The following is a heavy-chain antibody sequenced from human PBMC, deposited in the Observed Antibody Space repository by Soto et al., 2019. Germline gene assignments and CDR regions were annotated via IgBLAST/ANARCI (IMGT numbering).Heavy chain of an antibody. J-gene: IGHJ4*02. CDR2: INSDETTT. CDR1: GFTFSSYW. V-gene: IGHV3-74*01. Sequence: GGSLRLSCAASGFTFSSYWMHWVRQAPGKGLVWVSRINSDETTTTYADSVKGRFTISRDNARNTVYLQMNSVRVEDTAMYYCVRDLPGIAVAPHWGQGTLVTVSS. D-gene: IGHD6-19*01. CDR3: VRDLPGIAVAPH.